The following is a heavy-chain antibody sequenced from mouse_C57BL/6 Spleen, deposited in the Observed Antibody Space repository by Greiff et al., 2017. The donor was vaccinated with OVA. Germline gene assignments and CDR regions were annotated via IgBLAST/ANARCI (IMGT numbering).Heavy chain of an antibody. Sequence: QVHVKQSGPGLVQPSQSLSITCTVSGFSLTSYGVHWVRQSPGKGLEWLGVIWSGGSTDDNAAFISRLSISKDTSTSQVFFKMNSLQADDKAIYYCSRGELGRYFDYWGQGTTLTVSS. CDR1: GFSLTSYG. D-gene: IGHD4-1*01. CDR2: IWSGGST. CDR3: SRGELGRYFDY. V-gene: IGHV2-2*01. J-gene: IGHJ2*01.